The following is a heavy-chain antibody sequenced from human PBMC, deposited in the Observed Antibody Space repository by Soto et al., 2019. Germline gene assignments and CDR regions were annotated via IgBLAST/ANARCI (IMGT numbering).Heavy chain of an antibody. V-gene: IGHV3-53*04. CDR2: IYSGGST. D-gene: IGHD3-10*01. CDR1: GFTVSSNY. J-gene: IGHJ6*03. CDR3: ARARGGMVRGAYYYYMDV. Sequence: SLRLSCAASGFTVSSNYMSWVRQAPGKGLEWVSVIYSGGSTYYADSVKGRFTISRHNSKNTLYLQMNSLRAEDTAVYYCARARGGMVRGAYYYYMDVWGKGTTVTVSS.